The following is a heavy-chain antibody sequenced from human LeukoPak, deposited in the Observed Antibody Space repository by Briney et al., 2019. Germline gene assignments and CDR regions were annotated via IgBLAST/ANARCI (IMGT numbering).Heavy chain of an antibody. D-gene: IGHD3-22*01. CDR2: INPNSGGT. V-gene: IGHV1-2*02. CDR1: GYTFTGYY. J-gene: IGHJ3*02. Sequence: ASVKVSCKASGYTFTGYYMHWVRQAPGRGLEWMGWINPNSGGTNYAQKFQGRVTMTRDTSISTAYMELSRLRSDDTAVYYCARDNGWRYYYDSSDAFDIWGQGTMVTVSS. CDR3: ARDNGWRYYYDSSDAFDI.